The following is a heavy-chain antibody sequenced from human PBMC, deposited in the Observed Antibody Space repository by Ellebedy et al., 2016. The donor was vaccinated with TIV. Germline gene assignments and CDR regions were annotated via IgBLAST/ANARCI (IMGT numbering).Heavy chain of an antibody. CDR1: GGSISNFY. D-gene: IGHD3-22*01. J-gene: IGHJ4*02. V-gene: IGHV4-59*01. CDR3: AREGAHKLGISGYYFDY. Sequence: SETLSLTCSVSGGSISNFYWTWIRQPPGKGLEWIGYIYSSGSTNYSPSLKSRVSISLGTSKNQFSLKLYSVTAADTAVYYCAREGAHKLGISGYYFDYWGQGAPVTVSS. CDR2: IYSSGST.